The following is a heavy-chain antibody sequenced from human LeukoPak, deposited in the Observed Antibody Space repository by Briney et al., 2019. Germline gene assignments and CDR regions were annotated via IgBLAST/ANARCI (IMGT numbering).Heavy chain of an antibody. Sequence: GGSLRLSCAASGFTVSSNYMSWVRQAPGKGLEWVPVIYSGGSTYYADSVKGRFTISRDNSKNTLYLQMNSLRAEDTAVYYCAGTRRWWQQLVQGYFDYWGQGTLVTVSS. CDR3: AGTRRWWQQLVQGYFDY. V-gene: IGHV3-66*01. CDR1: GFTVSSNY. D-gene: IGHD6-13*01. J-gene: IGHJ4*02. CDR2: IYSGGST.